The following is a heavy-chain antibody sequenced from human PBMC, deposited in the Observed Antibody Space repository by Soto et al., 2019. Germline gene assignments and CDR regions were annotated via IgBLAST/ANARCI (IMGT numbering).Heavy chain of an antibody. CDR1: GFTFSTYS. CDR2: ISSSSSTI. J-gene: IGHJ6*02. V-gene: IGHV3-48*01. CDR3: ARHIVPGGHYGMAV. Sequence: GGSLRLSCAASGFTFSTYSMNWVRQAPGKGLEWVSYISSSSSTIFYTDSVKGRFSISRDNAKNSLFLQMNSLTAADTAVYYCARHIVPGGHYGMAVWGPGTTVTVSS. D-gene: IGHD3-16*02.